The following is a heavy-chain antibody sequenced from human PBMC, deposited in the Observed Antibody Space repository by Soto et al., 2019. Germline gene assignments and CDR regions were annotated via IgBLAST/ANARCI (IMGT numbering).Heavy chain of an antibody. D-gene: IGHD3-10*01. V-gene: IGHV3-30*03. CDR3: AIDGGRYYSRRYYFDY. CDR2: ASYDGSRT. CDR1: GFTFSRHG. J-gene: IGHJ4*02. Sequence: QVQLVESGGGVVQPGRSLRLSCAASGFTFSRHGMHWVRQAPGKGLEWVAIASYDGSRTYYAYSVKGRFTTSRDNSKNILYLQMSNLRPEHTAVYYCAIDGGRYYSRRYYFDYWGQGTLVTVSA.